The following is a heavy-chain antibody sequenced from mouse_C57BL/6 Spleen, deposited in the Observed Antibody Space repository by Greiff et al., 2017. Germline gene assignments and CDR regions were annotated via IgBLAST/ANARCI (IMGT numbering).Heavy chain of an antibody. V-gene: IGHV14-2*01. J-gene: IGHJ4*01. CDR1: GFNIKDYY. CDR2: IDSEDGET. Sequence: EVQLVESGAELVKPGASVKLSCTASGFNIKDYYMHWVKQRTEQGLEWIGRIDSEDGETKYAPKFPGKATITADTYSNTAYLQLSSLTSEDTAVYYCARERRRGYYAMDYRGQGTSVTVSS. CDR3: ARERRRGYYAMDY.